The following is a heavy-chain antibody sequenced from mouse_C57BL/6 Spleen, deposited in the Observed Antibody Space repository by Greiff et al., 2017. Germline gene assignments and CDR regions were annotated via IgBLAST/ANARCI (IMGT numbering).Heavy chain of an antibody. J-gene: IGHJ2*01. Sequence: QVQLKESGPGLVQPSQSLSITCTVPGFSLTSYGVHWVRQSPGKGLEWLGVIWSGGSTDYNAAFISRLSISKDISKRQVFFKMNSLQADDTAIFYCAKTPLLWSYYFDFWGHSTTLTVSS. V-gene: IGHV2-2*01. D-gene: IGHD2-1*01. CDR2: IWSGGST. CDR3: AKTPLLWSYYFDF. CDR1: GFSLTSYG.